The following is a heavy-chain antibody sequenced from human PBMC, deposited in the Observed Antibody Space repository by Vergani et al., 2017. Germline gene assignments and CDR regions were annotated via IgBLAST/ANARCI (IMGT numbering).Heavy chain of an antibody. CDR1: GFTFSNAW. J-gene: IGHJ6*02. CDR2: IKSKTDGGTT. CDR3: TTPLRGATYYYYGMDV. Sequence: EVQLVESGGGLVKPGGSLRLSCAASGFTFSNAWMSWVRQAPGKGLEWVGRIKSKTDGGTTDYAAPVKGRFTISRDDSKNTLYLQMNSLKTEDTAVYYCTTPLRGATYYYYGMDVWGQGTTVTVSS. D-gene: IGHD3-10*01. V-gene: IGHV3-15*01.